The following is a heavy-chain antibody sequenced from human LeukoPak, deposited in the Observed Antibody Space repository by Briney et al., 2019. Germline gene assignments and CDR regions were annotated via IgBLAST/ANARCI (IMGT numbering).Heavy chain of an antibody. CDR2: IKQDGSEK. CDR3: ARDIYYDSSGYYGSVY. V-gene: IGHV3-7*01. J-gene: IGHJ4*02. D-gene: IGHD3-22*01. CDR1: GFTFSSYW. Sequence: PGGSLRLSCAASGFTFSSYWMSWVRQAPGKGLEWVANIKQDGSEKYYVASVKGRFTISRDNAKNSLYLQMNSLRAEDTAVYYCARDIYYDSSGYYGSVYWGQGTLVTVSS.